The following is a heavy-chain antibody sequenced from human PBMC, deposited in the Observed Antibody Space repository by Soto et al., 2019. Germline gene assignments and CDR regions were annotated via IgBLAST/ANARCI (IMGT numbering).Heavy chain of an antibody. D-gene: IGHD6-13*01. J-gene: IGHJ4*02. Sequence: QVQLQQSGPGLVKPSQTLSLTCAISGASVSSNDAVWNWIRQSPSRGLEWLGRTYYRSIWQTEYAVYVKGRMASNLDATKNPFSTHLNSVTPQETAMYDWAKLVGTSWLDHWGQGTLVTVSA. V-gene: IGHV6-1*01. CDR3: AKLVGTSWLDH. CDR1: GASVSSNDAV. CDR2: TYYRSIWQT.